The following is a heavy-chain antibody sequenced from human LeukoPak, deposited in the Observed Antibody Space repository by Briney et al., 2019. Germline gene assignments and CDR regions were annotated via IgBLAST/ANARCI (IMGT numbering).Heavy chain of an antibody. CDR1: GFTFSSYG. D-gene: IGHD2-2*01. CDR3: AKFASTTCCQSAFDI. J-gene: IGHJ3*02. CDR2: VSGSGGST. V-gene: IGHV3-23*01. Sequence: PGGSLRLSCAASGFTFSSYGMHWVRQAPGKGLDWVSGVSGSGGSTYYADSVEGRFTISRDNSKNTLYLQMSSLRAEDTAVYYCAKFASTTCCQSAFDIWGQGTMVTVS.